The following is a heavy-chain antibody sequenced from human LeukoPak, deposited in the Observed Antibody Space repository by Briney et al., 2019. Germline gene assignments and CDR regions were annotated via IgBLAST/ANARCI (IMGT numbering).Heavy chain of an antibody. J-gene: IGHJ6*02. V-gene: IGHV1-2*02. CDR1: GYTFTGYY. D-gene: IGHD1-26*01. CDR3: ARSLGVGAIFRDGTDV. CDR2: INPNSGGT. Sequence: ASVKVSCKASGYTFTGYYMHWVRQAPGQGLEWMGWINPNSGGTNYAQKFQGRVTMTRDTSISTAYMELSRLRSDDTAVYYCARSLGVGAIFRDGTDVWGQGTTVTVSS.